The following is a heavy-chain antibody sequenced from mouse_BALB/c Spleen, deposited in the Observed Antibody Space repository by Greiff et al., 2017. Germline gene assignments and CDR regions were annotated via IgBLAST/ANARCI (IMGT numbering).Heavy chain of an antibody. CDR2: IYPGDGDT. J-gene: IGHJ3*01. CDR3: ARREGNSAWLAD. Sequence: QVQLQQSGAELVRPGSSVKISCKASGYAFSSYWMNWVKQRPGQGLEWIGQIYPGDGDTNYNGKFKGKATLTADKSSSTAYMQLSSLTSEDSAVYFCARREGNSAWLADWGQGTLVTVSA. V-gene: IGHV1-80*01. CDR1: GYAFSSYW. D-gene: IGHD2-1*01.